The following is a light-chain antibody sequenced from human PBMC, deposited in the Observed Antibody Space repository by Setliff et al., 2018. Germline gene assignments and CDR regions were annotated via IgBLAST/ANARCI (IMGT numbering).Light chain of an antibody. J-gene: IGLJ1*01. CDR3: AAWDDSLNGYV. V-gene: IGLV1-44*01. CDR1: SSNIGINT. CDR2: RNN. Sequence: QSVLAQPPSASGTPGQRVTISCSGSSSNIGINTVNWYQQLPGTAPKHLIYRNNQRPSGVPDRFSGSKSGTSASLAISGLQSEDEADYYCAAWDDSLNGYVFGTGTKVTVL.